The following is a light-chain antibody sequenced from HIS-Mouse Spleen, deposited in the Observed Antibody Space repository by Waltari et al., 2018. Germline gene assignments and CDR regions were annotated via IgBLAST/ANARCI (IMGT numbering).Light chain of an antibody. V-gene: IGKV3-20*01. J-gene: IGKJ4*01. CDR1: QSVSSSY. Sequence: ELVLTQSPGTLSLSPGERATLPCRASQSVSSSYLAWYQQKPGQAPRLLLYGASSRATGIPDRFSGSGSGTDFTLTISRLEPEDFAVYYCQQYGSSPPALTFGGGTKVEIK. CDR3: QQYGSSPPALT. CDR2: GAS.